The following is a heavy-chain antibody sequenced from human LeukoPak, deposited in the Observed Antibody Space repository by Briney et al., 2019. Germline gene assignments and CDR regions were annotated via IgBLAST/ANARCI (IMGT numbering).Heavy chain of an antibody. J-gene: IGHJ4*02. CDR3: ARCLGGRCDYFDY. Sequence: GGSLRLSCAASGFTFSSYWMHWVRQAPGKGLVWVSRINSDGSSTSYADSVKGRFTISRDNSKNTLYLQMNSLRAEDTAVYYCARCLGGRCDYFDYWGQGTLVTVSS. V-gene: IGHV3-74*01. D-gene: IGHD3-16*01. CDR1: GFTFSSYW. CDR2: INSDGSST.